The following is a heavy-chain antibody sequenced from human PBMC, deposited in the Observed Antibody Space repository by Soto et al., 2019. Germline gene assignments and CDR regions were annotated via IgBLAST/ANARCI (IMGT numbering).Heavy chain of an antibody. CDR3: ATTFSLGYCSGGSCYEPPPDY. J-gene: IGHJ4*02. V-gene: IGHV3-23*01. Sequence: GSLRLSCAASGFTFSSYAMSWVRQAPGKGLEWVSAISGSGGSTYYADSVKGRFTISRDNSKNTLYLQMNSLRAEDTAVYYCATTFSLGYCSGGSCYEPPPDYCGQGTLVTVSS. CDR2: ISGSGGST. D-gene: IGHD2-15*01. CDR1: GFTFSSYA.